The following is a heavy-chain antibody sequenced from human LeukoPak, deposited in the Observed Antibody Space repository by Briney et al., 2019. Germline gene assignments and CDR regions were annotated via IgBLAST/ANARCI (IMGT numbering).Heavy chain of an antibody. CDR1: SGSFSGYY. CDR3: ARVGRLTMARVFDY. J-gene: IGHJ4*02. Sequence: SETLSLTCAVYSGSFSGYYWSWIRQPPGKGLEWIGEINHSGSTNYNPSLKSRVTISVDTSKNQFSLKPSSVTAADTAVYYCARVGRLTMARVFDYWGQGTLVTVSS. D-gene: IGHD3-10*01. V-gene: IGHV4-34*01. CDR2: INHSGST.